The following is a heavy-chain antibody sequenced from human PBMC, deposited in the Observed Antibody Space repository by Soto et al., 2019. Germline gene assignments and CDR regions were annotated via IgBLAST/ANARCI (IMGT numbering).Heavy chain of an antibody. CDR3: ARDESPTTAVGY. V-gene: IGHV3-21*01. Sequence: GGSLRHSCAASGFTFSSYSMNWVRQAPGKGLEWVSSISSSSSYIYYADSVKGRFTISRDNAKNSLYLQMNSLRAEDTAVYYCARDESPTTAVGYWGQGTLVTVSS. J-gene: IGHJ4*02. CDR1: GFTFSSYS. CDR2: ISSSSSYI. D-gene: IGHD4-4*01.